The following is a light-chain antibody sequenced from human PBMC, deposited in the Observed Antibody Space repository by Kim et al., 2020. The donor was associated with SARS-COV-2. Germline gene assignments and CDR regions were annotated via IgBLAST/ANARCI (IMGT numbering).Light chain of an antibody. CDR3: QSYDSSNHVV. V-gene: IGLV6-57*02. CDR1: SGSIATNY. Sequence: KTVPISCTGSSGSIATNYVQWYQQRPGSAPTTVIYEDNQSPSGVPNRFSSSIDRSANSASLTISGLKTEDEADYYCQSYDSSNHVVFGGGTQLTVL. CDR2: EDN. J-gene: IGLJ2*01.